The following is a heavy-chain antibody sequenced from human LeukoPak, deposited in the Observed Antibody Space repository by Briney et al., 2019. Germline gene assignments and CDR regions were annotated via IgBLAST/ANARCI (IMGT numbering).Heavy chain of an antibody. CDR2: ISGSGGST. CDR1: GFTFSSYA. Sequence: GGSLRLSCAASGFTFSSYAMHRVRQAPGKGLEWVSAISGSGGSTYYADSVKGRFTISRDNSKNTLYLQMNSLRAEDTAVYYCAKIAVRGVIINYFDYWGQGTLVTVSS. V-gene: IGHV3-23*01. J-gene: IGHJ4*02. CDR3: AKIAVRGVIINYFDY. D-gene: IGHD3-10*01.